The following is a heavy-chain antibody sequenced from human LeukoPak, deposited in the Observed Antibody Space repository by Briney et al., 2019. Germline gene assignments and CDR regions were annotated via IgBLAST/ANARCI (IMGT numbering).Heavy chain of an antibody. J-gene: IGHJ4*02. CDR1: GGTFSSYA. D-gene: IGHD4-17*01. CDR2: IIPIFGTA. CDR3: ARVDEYGDSLPSGDY. Sequence: SVKVSCKASGGTFSSYAISWVRRAPGQGLEWMGGIIPIFGTANYAQKFQGRVTITADESTSTAYMDLSSLRSEDTAVYYCARVDEYGDSLPSGDYWGQGTLVTVSS. V-gene: IGHV1-69*13.